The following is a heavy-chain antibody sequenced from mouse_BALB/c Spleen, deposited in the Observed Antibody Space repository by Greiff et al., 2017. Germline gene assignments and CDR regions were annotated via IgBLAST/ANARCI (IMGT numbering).Heavy chain of an antibody. CDR1: GFTFSDYY. CDR2: ISDGGSYT. Sequence: EVQLVESGGGLVKPGGSLKLSCAASGFTFSDYYMYWVRQTPEKRLEWVATISDGGSYTYYPDSVKGRFTISRDNAKNNLYLQMSSLKSEDTAMYYCARDIGLSMDYWGQGTSVTVSS. V-gene: IGHV5-4*02. J-gene: IGHJ4*01. CDR3: ARDIGLSMDY.